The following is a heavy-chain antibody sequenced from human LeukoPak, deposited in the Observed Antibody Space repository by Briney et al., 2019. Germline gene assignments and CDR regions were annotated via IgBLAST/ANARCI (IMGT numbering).Heavy chain of an antibody. J-gene: IGHJ4*02. CDR3: ARGGPTYYDFWSGYYTVDY. D-gene: IGHD3-3*01. CDR1: GYTFTSYD. V-gene: IGHV1-8*03. Sequence: ASVKVSCKASGYTFTSYDINWVRQATGQGLEWMGWMNPNSGNTGYAHKFQGRVTITRNTSISTAYMELSSLRSEDTAVYYCARGGPTYYDFWSGYYTVDYWGQGTLVTVSS. CDR2: MNPNSGNT.